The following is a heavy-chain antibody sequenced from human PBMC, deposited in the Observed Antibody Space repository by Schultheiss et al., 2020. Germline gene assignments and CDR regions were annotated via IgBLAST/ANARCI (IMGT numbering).Heavy chain of an antibody. D-gene: IGHD6-13*01. V-gene: IGHV4-61*08. CDR1: GGSISSGGYY. Sequence: SETLSLTCAVSGGSISSGGYYWSWIRQHPGKGLGWIGYIYYSGSTNYNPSLRSRVTMSVDTSRNQFSLNLSSVTPADTAVYYCARDEPVVAADHWGQGAPVTVSS. CDR3: ARDEPVVAADH. J-gene: IGHJ4*02. CDR2: IYYSGST.